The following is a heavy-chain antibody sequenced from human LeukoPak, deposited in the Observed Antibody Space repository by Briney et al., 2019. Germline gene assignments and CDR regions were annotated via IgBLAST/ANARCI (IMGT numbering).Heavy chain of an antibody. CDR2: IYPGDSDT. Sequence: GESLKISFKGSGYSFTSYWIGWVRQMPGKGGGGRGIIYPGDSDTRYSPSFQGQVTISADKSISTAYLQWSSLKASDTAMYYCARGAMEGATTLGAFDIWGQGTMVTVSS. V-gene: IGHV5-51*01. D-gene: IGHD1-26*01. CDR3: ARGAMEGATTLGAFDI. CDR1: GYSFTSYW. J-gene: IGHJ3*02.